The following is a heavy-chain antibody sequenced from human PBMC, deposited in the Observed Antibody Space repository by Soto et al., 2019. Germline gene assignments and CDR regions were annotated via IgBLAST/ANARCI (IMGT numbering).Heavy chain of an antibody. J-gene: IGHJ6*02. CDR3: ARDPRSPPFSGYGMDV. Sequence: QVQLQESGPGLVKPSETLSLTCTVSGGSISRFYWSWIRQPPGKGLEWIGYIHDTGSTNYNPSLKSRVTISLDTSKKQFSLNLSSVTAADTAVYYCARDPRSPPFSGYGMDVWGQGTTVTVSS. D-gene: IGHD6-25*01. V-gene: IGHV4-59*01. CDR1: GGSISRFY. CDR2: IHDTGST.